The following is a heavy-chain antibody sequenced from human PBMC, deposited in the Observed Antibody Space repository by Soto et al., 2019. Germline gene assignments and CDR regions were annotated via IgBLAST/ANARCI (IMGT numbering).Heavy chain of an antibody. Sequence: SVKVSCKASGYTFTSYYMHWVRQAPGQGLEWMGGIIPIFGTANYAQKFQGRVTITADESTSTAYMELSSLRSEDTAVYYCARSQGDSSGNYYYGMDVWGQGTTVTVSS. CDR2: IIPIFGTA. CDR3: ARSQGDSSGNYYYGMDV. CDR1: GYTFTSYY. V-gene: IGHV1-69*13. D-gene: IGHD3-22*01. J-gene: IGHJ6*02.